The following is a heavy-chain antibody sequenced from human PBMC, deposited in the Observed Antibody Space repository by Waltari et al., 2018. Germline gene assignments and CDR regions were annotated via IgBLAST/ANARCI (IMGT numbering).Heavy chain of an antibody. J-gene: IGHJ4*02. CDR1: GGSISSSSYY. CDR3: ARDGMVATTSLFDY. CDR2: IYYSGST. D-gene: IGHD5-12*01. Sequence: QLQLQESGPGLVTPSETLSLTCTVSGGSISSSSYYWGWIRQPPGKGLEWIGSIYYSGSTYYNPSLKSRVTISVDTSKNQFSLKLSSVTAADTAVYYCARDGMVATTSLFDYWGQGTLVTVSS. V-gene: IGHV4-39*07.